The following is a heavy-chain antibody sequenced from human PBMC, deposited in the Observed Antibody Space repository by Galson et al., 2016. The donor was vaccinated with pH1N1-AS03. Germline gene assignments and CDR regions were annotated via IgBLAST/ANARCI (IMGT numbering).Heavy chain of an antibody. V-gene: IGHV4-34*01. J-gene: IGHJ6*02. CDR1: GGAFSGYY. CDR2: INHSGST. D-gene: IGHD3-22*01. CDR3: ARDSMIVDGMDV. Sequence: LSLTCAVHGGAFSGYYWTWIRQPPGKGLEWIGQINHSGSTQYNPSLKSRVALSKDTSKKQIYLTVRSVTAADTAVYYCARDSMIVDGMDVWGQGTTVTVSS.